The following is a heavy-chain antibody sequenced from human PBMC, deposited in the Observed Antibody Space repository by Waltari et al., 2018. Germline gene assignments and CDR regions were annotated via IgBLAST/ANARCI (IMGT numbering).Heavy chain of an antibody. V-gene: IGHV4-59*01. J-gene: IGHJ4*02. D-gene: IGHD1-26*01. Sequence: QVQLQESGPGLVKPSETLSLTCTVSGGSISSYYRSWIRQPPGKGLEWFGYIYYSGSTNYTPSLKSRVTISVDTSKTQFSLKLSSVTAADTAVYYCARGEDDYFDYWGQGTLVTVSS. CDR2: IYYSGST. CDR1: GGSISSYY. CDR3: ARGEDDYFDY.